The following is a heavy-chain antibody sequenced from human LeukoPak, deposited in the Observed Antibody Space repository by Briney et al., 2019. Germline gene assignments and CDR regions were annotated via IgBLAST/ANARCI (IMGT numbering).Heavy chain of an antibody. CDR2: IYHSGST. CDR3: ARGGGNSDY. J-gene: IGHJ4*02. D-gene: IGHD4-23*01. Sequence: PSQTLSLTCAVSGGSISSGGYSWSWIRQPPGKGLEWIGYIYHSGSTNYNPSLKSRVTISVDTSKNQFSLKLSSVTAADTAVYYCARGGGNSDYWGQGTLVTVSS. CDR1: GGSISSGGYS. V-gene: IGHV4-30-2*01.